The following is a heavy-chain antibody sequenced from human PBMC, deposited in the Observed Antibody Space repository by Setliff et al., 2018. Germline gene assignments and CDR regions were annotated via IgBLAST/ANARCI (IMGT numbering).Heavy chain of an antibody. Sequence: PSETLSLTCSVSDFSINSGYYWGWIRQSPGEGPEWIGSIYRNGNTYYNPSLKSRVTISVDTSKNQLSLKLNSVTAADMAVYYCARQIDYGDFQYFDYWGQGTLVTVSS. D-gene: IGHD4-17*01. CDR2: IYRNGNT. J-gene: IGHJ4*02. CDR1: DFSINSGYY. V-gene: IGHV4-38-2*01. CDR3: ARQIDYGDFQYFDY.